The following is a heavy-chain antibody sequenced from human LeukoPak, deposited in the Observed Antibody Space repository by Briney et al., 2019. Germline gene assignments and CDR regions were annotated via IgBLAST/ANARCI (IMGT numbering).Heavy chain of an antibody. CDR3: ARTGGGYSSSWYGSAPFFDY. J-gene: IGHJ4*02. Sequence: GGSLRLSCVASGFTFSSHAMSWVRQAPGKGLEWVSGISGSAFSTYHVDPLKSRFTISRDNPKNTLYLQMNSLRAEDPAVYYCARTGGGYSSSWYGSAPFFDYWGQGTLVTVSS. CDR1: GFTFSSHA. D-gene: IGHD6-13*01. CDR2: ISGSAFST. V-gene: IGHV3-23*01.